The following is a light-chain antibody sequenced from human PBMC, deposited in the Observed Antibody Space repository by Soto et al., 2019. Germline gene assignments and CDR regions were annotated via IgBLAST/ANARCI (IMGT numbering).Light chain of an antibody. Sequence: EIVLTQSPGTLSLSPGERATLSCRASQSVSSSYLAWYQQKPGQAPRLLIYGASSRATGIPARFSGSGSGTEFTLTISSLQSEDFAVYYCQQYNNWPLTFVGGTKVEIK. J-gene: IGKJ4*01. CDR3: QQYNNWPLT. CDR2: GAS. CDR1: QSVSSSY. V-gene: IGKV3D-15*01.